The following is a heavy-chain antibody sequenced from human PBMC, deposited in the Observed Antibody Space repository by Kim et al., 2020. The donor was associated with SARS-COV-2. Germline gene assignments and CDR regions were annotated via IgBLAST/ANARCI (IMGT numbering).Heavy chain of an antibody. Sequence: GGSLRLSCAASGFTFSNAWMSWVRQAPGKGLEWVGRIKRKTDGGTTDYAAPVQGRFTISRDDSKNTLYLQMNSLKTEDTAVYYCTTDRIRSYYDILTGYYSVILSAEYFQHWGQGTLVTVSS. CDR2: IKRKTDGGTT. CDR1: GFTFSNAW. J-gene: IGHJ1*01. V-gene: IGHV3-15*01. D-gene: IGHD3-9*01. CDR3: TTDRIRSYYDILTGYYSVILSAEYFQH.